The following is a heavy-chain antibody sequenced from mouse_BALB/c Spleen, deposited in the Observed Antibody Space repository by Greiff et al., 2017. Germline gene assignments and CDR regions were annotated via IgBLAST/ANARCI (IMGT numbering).Heavy chain of an antibody. Sequence: EVQGVESGGGLVQPGGSRKLSCAASGFTFSSFGMHWVRQAPEKGLEWVAYISSGSSTIYYADTVKGRFTISRDNPKNTLFLQMTSLRSEDTAMYYCARSVRRGLNPFDYWGQGTTLTVSS. CDR2: ISSGSSTI. J-gene: IGHJ2*01. V-gene: IGHV5-17*02. D-gene: IGHD2-14*01. CDR1: GFTFSSFG. CDR3: ARSVRRGLNPFDY.